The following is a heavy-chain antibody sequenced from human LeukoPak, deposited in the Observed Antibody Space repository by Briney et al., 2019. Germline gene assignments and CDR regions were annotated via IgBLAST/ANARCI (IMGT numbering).Heavy chain of an antibody. CDR2: INHSGST. J-gene: IGHJ4*02. Sequence: NSSQTLSLTCTVSGGSISSGSYYWSWIRQPPGKGLEWIGEINHSGSTNYNPSLKSRVTISVDTSKNQFSLKLSSVTAADTAVYYCAGVWSPPYTSSWPYYFDYWGQGTLVTVSS. CDR1: GGSISSGSYY. V-gene: IGHV4-39*07. D-gene: IGHD6-13*01. CDR3: AGVWSPPYTSSWPYYFDY.